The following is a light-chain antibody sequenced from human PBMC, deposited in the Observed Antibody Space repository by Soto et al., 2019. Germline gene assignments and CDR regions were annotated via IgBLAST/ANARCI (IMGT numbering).Light chain of an antibody. V-gene: IGLV2-14*01. CDR1: SSDVGGYNY. CDR3: ISYTSSSTSYV. J-gene: IGLJ1*01. Sequence: QSALTQPASVSGSPGQSITISCTGTSSDVGGYNYVAWYQQHPGKVPRLMIYEVSYRPSGVSNRFSGSKSGSTASLTISGLQAEDEADYYCISYTSSSTSYVFGTGTKVTVL. CDR2: EVS.